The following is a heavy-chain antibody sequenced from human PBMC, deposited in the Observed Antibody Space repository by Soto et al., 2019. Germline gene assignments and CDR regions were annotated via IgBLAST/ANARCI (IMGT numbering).Heavy chain of an antibody. D-gene: IGHD6-6*01. Sequence: GGSLRLSCAASGFTFRYYAMSWVRQAPGKGLEWVSAITGSGGDTYYADSVKGRFTISRDNSRNTLSLQMNSLRAEDTAVYYCAKDPRSLIVDSSSSGSEVVDVWGQGTTVTVSS. CDR3: AKDPRSLIVDSSSSGSEVVDV. V-gene: IGHV3-23*01. CDR1: GFTFRYYA. CDR2: ITGSGGDT. J-gene: IGHJ6*02.